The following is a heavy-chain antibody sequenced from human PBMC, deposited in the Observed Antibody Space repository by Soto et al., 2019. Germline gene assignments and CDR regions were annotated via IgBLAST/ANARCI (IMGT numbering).Heavy chain of an antibody. Sequence: GSLRLSCAASGFTFSSYAMSWVRQAPGKGLEWVSAISGSGGSTYYADSVKGRFTISRDNSKNTLYLQMNSLRAEDTAVYYCAKDREFVYYDSSGYYWPYYFDYGGQGTLVTVSS. CDR3: AKDREFVYYDSSGYYWPYYFDY. J-gene: IGHJ4*02. V-gene: IGHV3-23*01. CDR1: GFTFSSYA. CDR2: ISGSGGST. D-gene: IGHD3-22*01.